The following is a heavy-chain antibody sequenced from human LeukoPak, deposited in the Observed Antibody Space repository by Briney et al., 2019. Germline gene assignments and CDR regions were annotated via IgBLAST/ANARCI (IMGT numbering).Heavy chain of an antibody. D-gene: IGHD6-6*01. CDR2: ISAYNGNT. Sequence: ASVKVSCKASGYTFTSYGISWVRQAPGQGLEWMGWISAYNGNTNYAQKLQGRVTKTTDTSTSTAYMELRSLRSDDTAVYYCARHSSSSSFKFPDYWGQGTLATVSS. CDR1: GYTFTSYG. CDR3: ARHSSSSSFKFPDY. J-gene: IGHJ4*02. V-gene: IGHV1-18*01.